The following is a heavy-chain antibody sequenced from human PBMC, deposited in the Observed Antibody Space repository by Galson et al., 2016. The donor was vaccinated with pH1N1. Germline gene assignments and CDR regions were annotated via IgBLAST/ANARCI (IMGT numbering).Heavy chain of an antibody. Sequence: SGYTFTELSMNWVRQAPGKGLEWMGGFNPETGETMYEQNFQGRIIMTEDIPTETAYMEMTNLRSDDTAVYYCATGYRCTRTNCYGYYYHYMVVWGRGAAITVSS. J-gene: IGHJ6*03. CDR2: FNPETGET. D-gene: IGHD2-2*01. CDR3: ATGYRCTRTNCYGYYYHYMVV. V-gene: IGHV1-24*01. CDR1: GYTFTELS.